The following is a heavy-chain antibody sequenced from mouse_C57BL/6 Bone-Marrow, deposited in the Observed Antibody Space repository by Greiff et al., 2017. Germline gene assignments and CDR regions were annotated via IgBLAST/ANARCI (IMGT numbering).Heavy chain of an antibody. J-gene: IGHJ4*01. Sequence: DVKLVESGGGLVQPGGSLSLSCAASGFTFTDYYMSWVRQPPGKALEWLGFIRNKANGYTTEYSASVKGRFPISRDTSQSILSLQMNALRAEDSATYYGARSRYDVRAMDDWGQGTSGTVSS. CDR3: ARSRYDVRAMDD. CDR1: GFTFTDYY. V-gene: IGHV7-3*01. CDR2: IRNKANGYTT. D-gene: IGHD2-12*01.